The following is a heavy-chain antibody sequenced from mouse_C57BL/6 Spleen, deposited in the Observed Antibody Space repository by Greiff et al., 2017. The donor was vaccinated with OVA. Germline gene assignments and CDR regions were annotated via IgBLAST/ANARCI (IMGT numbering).Heavy chain of an antibody. CDR1: GYAFSSYW. V-gene: IGHV1-80*01. CDR2: IYPGDGDT. CDR3: ERGGGSYRYWYCEG. J-gene: IGHJ1*03. D-gene: IGHD1-1*02. Sequence: QVQLQQSGAELVKPGASVKISCKASGYAFSSYWMNWVKQRPGKGLEWIGQIYPGDGDTNYNGKFKGKATLTADKSSSTAYMQLSSLTSEDSAVYYGERGGGSYRYWYCEGWGTGTTVTVSS.